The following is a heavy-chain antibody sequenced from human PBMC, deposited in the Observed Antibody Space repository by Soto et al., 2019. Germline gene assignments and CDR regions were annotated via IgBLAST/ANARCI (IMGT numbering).Heavy chain of an antibody. CDR3: ARQSSGWYNWFDP. J-gene: IGHJ5*02. Sequence: SETLSLTCSVSGGSISSSSYYWGWIRQPPGKGLEWIGSIYYSGSIYYNPSLKSRVTISVDTSKKQFSLKLSSVTAAETAVYYCARQSSGWYNWFDPWGQGTLVTVS. CDR2: IYYSGSI. V-gene: IGHV4-39*01. D-gene: IGHD6-19*01. CDR1: GGSISSSSYY.